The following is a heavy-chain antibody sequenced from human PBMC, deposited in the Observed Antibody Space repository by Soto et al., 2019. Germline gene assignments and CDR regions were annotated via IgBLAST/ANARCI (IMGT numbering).Heavy chain of an antibody. CDR1: GYTFTNFG. Sequence: SVKVSCKASGYTFTNFGISWVRQAPGQGLEWMGWISAYNGNTNYAQNVQGRVTLTTDTSTSTAYMELRSLRSNDTAIYYCAMVDVYVTPSPQDVWGQGTTVTVSS. CDR2: ISAYNGNT. CDR3: AMVDVYVTPSPQDV. D-gene: IGHD3-16*01. V-gene: IGHV1-18*01. J-gene: IGHJ6*02.